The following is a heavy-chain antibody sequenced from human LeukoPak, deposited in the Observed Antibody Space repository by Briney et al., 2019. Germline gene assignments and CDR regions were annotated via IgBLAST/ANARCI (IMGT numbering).Heavy chain of an antibody. CDR1: GFTFSSYW. Sequence: GGSLRLSCAASGFTFSSYWMTWVRQAPGKGLEWVSSISSSSSYIYYADSVKGRFTISRDNAKNSLYLQMNSLRAEDTAVYYCASGSRYSSSWSFDYWGQGTLVTVSS. D-gene: IGHD6-13*01. V-gene: IGHV3-21*01. CDR2: ISSSSSYI. J-gene: IGHJ4*02. CDR3: ASGSRYSSSWSFDY.